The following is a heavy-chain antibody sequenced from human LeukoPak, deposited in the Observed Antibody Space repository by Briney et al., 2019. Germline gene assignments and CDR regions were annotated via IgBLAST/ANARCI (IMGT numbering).Heavy chain of an antibody. CDR2: FDPEDGET. D-gene: IGHD6-19*01. J-gene: IGHJ6*02. CDR1: GYTLTELS. V-gene: IGHV1-24*01. CDR3: ATGTVAAAYYYYGMDV. Sequence: APVKVSCKVSGYTLTELSMHWVRQAPGKGLEWMGGFDPEDGETIYAQKFQGRVTMTEDTSTDTAYMELSSLRSEDTAVYYCATGTVAAAYYYYGMDVWGQGTTVTVSS.